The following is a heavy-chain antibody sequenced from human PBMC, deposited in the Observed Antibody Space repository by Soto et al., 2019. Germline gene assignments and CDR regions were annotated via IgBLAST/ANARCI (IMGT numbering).Heavy chain of an antibody. Sequence: VGSLRLSCAASGFTFSSYAMSWVRQAPGKGLEWVSAISGSGGSTYYADSVKGRFTISRDNSKNTLYLQMNSLRAEDTAVYYCAKDFGRQQLVLLFDYWGQGTLVTVSS. CDR2: ISGSGGST. J-gene: IGHJ4*02. CDR1: GFTFSSYA. CDR3: AKDFGRQQLVLLFDY. V-gene: IGHV3-23*01. D-gene: IGHD6-13*01.